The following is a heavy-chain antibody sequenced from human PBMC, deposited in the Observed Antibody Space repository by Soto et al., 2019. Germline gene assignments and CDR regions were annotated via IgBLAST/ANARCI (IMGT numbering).Heavy chain of an antibody. Sequence: ASVKVSCKASGYTFTSYGISWVRQAPGQGLEWMGWISAYNGNTNYAQKLQGRVTMTTDTSTSTAYMELRSLRSDDTAVYYCARDLALTILGVASYYYGMDVWGQGTTVTVSS. D-gene: IGHD3-3*01. V-gene: IGHV1-18*01. CDR3: ARDLALTILGVASYYYGMDV. J-gene: IGHJ6*02. CDR1: GYTFTSYG. CDR2: ISAYNGNT.